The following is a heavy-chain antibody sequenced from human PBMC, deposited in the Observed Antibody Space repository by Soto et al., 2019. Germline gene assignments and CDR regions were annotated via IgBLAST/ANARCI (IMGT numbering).Heavy chain of an antibody. Sequence: GESLKISCKGSVYSFSSYWIAWVRQMAGKGLEWMGIIYPGDSDTTYRPSFQGQVTISADKSISTAYLQWSSLRASDTAMYYCARGGSGTTGYDAFDIWGQGTMVTVSS. CDR2: IYPGDSDT. CDR1: VYSFSSYW. J-gene: IGHJ3*02. V-gene: IGHV5-51*01. CDR3: ARGGSGTTGYDAFDI. D-gene: IGHD3-10*01.